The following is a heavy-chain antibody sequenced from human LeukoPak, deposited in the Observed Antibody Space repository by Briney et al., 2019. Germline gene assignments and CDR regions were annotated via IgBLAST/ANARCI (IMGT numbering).Heavy chain of an antibody. CDR3: ARVPYGSGGYSKGYFDY. V-gene: IGHV3-21*01. CDR2: ISSSSSHM. D-gene: IGHD6-19*01. Sequence: GGSLRLSCAASGFTFSSYSMTWVRQAPGKGLEWVSSISSSSSHMYYADSVKGRFTISRENAKNSLYLQMNSLRVGDTAVYYCARVPYGSGGYSKGYFDYWGQGTLVTVSS. CDR1: GFTFSSYS. J-gene: IGHJ4*02.